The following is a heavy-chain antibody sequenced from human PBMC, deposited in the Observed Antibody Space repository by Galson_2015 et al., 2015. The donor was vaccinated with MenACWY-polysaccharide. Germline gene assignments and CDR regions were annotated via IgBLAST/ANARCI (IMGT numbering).Heavy chain of an antibody. J-gene: IGHJ5*02. Sequence: KVSCKASGSTFTSYDLNWVRQATGQGLEWMGWMNPNSGNTGYAQKFQGRVTMTRNTSISIAYMELSSLRSEDTAVYYCARGGKYYYDSSGYLNWFDPWGQGTTVTVSS. CDR1: GSTFTSYD. CDR2: MNPNSGNT. V-gene: IGHV1-8*01. CDR3: ARGGKYYYDSSGYLNWFDP. D-gene: IGHD3-22*01.